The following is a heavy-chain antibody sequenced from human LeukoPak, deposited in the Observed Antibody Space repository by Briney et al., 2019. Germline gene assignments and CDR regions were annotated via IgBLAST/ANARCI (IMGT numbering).Heavy chain of an antibody. V-gene: IGHV3-33*01. J-gene: IGHJ4*02. D-gene: IGHD2-2*01. CDR2: IWYDGSNK. Sequence: WIRQAPGKGLEWVAAIWYDGSNKNYVDSVKGRFSISRDNSKNTLYLQMNSLRAEDTAVYYCARDEVRAVVVSPATRGATDYWGQGTLVTVSS. CDR3: ARDEVRAVVVSPATRGATDY.